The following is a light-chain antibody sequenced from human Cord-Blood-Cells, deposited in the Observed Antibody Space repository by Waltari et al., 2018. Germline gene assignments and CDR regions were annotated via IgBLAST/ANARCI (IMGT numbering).Light chain of an antibody. CDR1: SSDVGGYNS. Sequence: QSALTQPASVSGSPGLSITISCTGTSSDVGGYNSASWYQQHPGKAPKLMIYDVSKRPSGVSNRFSGSKSGNTASLTISGLQAEDEADYYCSSYTSSSTLVFGGGTKLTVL. CDR3: SSYTSSSTLV. CDR2: DVS. J-gene: IGLJ3*02. V-gene: IGLV2-14*01.